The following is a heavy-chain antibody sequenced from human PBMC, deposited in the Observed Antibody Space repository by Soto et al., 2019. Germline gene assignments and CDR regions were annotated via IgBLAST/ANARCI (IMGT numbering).Heavy chain of an antibody. Sequence: QVQLVQSGAEVKKPGSSVKVSCKASGGTFSSYAISWVRHAPGQGIEWMGGTIPIFGTANYPQQFQARVTIRAYESPSPAYREMSSLRSEDAAVYYCARSTVTDNYFDYWGQGTLVTVAA. V-gene: IGHV1-69*01. CDR3: ARSTVTDNYFDY. CDR2: TIPIFGTA. CDR1: GGTFSSYA. J-gene: IGHJ4*02. D-gene: IGHD4-17*01.